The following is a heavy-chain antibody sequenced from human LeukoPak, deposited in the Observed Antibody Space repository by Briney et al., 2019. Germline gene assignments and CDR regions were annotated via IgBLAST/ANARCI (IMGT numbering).Heavy chain of an antibody. V-gene: IGHV4-59*01. J-gene: IGHJ4*02. CDR1: GDSINSYY. CDR3: ARTWGFFDY. CDR2: IYYSGST. D-gene: IGHD3-16*01. Sequence: SETMSLTCTVSGDSINSYYWSWIRQPPGKGLEWIGYIYYSGSTDYNPSLKSRVTISVDTPKNQFSLKLSPVTAADTAVYYCARTWGFFDYWGQGTLVTVSS.